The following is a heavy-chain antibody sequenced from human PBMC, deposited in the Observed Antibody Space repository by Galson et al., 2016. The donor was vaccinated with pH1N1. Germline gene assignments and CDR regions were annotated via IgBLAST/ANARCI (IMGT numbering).Heavy chain of an antibody. CDR2: INRDGTTI. CDR3: ARDCFGADDS. D-gene: IGHD3-10*01. J-gene: IGHJ4*02. V-gene: IGHV3-74*01. CDR1: GFSISNNW. Sequence: SLRLSCAAASGFSISNNWMHWVRQAPGKGLAWVSRINRDGTTINYADSVKGRFTISRDNGKNTLYLRMNSLRADDTAVYYCARDCFGADDSWGQGTLVTVSS.